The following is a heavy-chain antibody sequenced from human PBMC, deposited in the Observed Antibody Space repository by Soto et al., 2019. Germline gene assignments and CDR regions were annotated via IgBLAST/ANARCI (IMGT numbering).Heavy chain of an antibody. J-gene: IGHJ6*02. CDR2: ISYDGSNK. CDR3: AKDRGWLAERYYYGMDV. CDR1: GFTFSSYG. V-gene: IGHV3-30*18. D-gene: IGHD6-19*01. Sequence: QVQLVESGGVVVQPGRSLRLSCAASGFTFSSYGMHWVRQAPGKGLEWVAVISYDGSNKYYADSVKGRFTISRDNSKNTLYLQMNSLRAEDTAVYYCAKDRGWLAERYYYGMDVWGQGTTVTVSS.